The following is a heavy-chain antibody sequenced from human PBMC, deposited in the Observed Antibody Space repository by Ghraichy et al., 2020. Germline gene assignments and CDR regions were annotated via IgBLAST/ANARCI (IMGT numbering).Heavy chain of an antibody. J-gene: IGHJ6*04. CDR1: GFAFNRHD. CDR2: ISSSSSNI. V-gene: IGHV3-48*02. D-gene: IGHD6-6*01. CDR3: ARDNSSHYYGMDV. Sequence: GGSLRLSCAGSGFAFNRHDMGWVRQAPGKGLEWVSYISSSSSNIYYADSVKGRFTISRDNAKNSVYLQMNSLRDDDTALYYCARDNSSHYYGMDVWGKGTTVTGSS.